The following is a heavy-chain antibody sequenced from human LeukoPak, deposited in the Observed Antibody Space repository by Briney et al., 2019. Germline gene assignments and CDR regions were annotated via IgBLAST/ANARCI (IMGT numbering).Heavy chain of an antibody. V-gene: IGHV4-34*01. CDR1: GGSFSGYY. CDR2: INHSGST. D-gene: IGHD2-2*01. CDR3: ARRLVTSWADAFDI. Sequence: SETLSLTCAVYGGSFSGYYWSWIRQPPGKGLEWIGEINHSGSTNYNPSLKSRVTISVDTSKNQFSLKLSSVTAADTAVYFCARRLVTSWADAFDIWGQGTMVTVSS. J-gene: IGHJ3*02.